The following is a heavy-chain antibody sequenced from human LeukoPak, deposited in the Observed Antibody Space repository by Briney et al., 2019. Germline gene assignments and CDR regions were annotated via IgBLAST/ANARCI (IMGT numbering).Heavy chain of an antibody. CDR3: ARDPDRIAAAGTPTTDY. Sequence: ASVKVSCKASGYTFTSYDINWARQATGQGLEWMGWMNPNSGNTGYAQKFQGRVTMTRNTSISTAYMELSSLRSEDTAVYYCARDPDRIAAAGTPTTDYWGQGTLVTVSS. CDR1: GYTFTSYD. J-gene: IGHJ4*02. V-gene: IGHV1-8*01. CDR2: MNPNSGNT. D-gene: IGHD6-13*01.